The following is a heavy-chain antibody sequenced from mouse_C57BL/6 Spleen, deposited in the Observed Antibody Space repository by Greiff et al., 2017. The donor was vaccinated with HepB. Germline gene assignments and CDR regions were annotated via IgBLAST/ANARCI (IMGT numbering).Heavy chain of an antibody. J-gene: IGHJ3*01. CDR1: GYTFTSYW. CDR2: IDPGSGGT. Sequence: QVQLKESGAELVKPGASVKLSCKASGYTFTSYWMHWVKQRPGRGLEWIGRIDPGSGGTKYNEKFKSKATLTVDKPSSTAYMQLSSLTSEDSAVYYCARSNGSSLPWFAYWGQGTLVTVSA. D-gene: IGHD1-1*01. CDR3: ARSNGSSLPWFAY. V-gene: IGHV1-72*01.